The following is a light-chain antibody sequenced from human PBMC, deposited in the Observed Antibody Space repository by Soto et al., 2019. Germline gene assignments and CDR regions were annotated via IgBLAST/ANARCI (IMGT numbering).Light chain of an antibody. V-gene: IGKV3-15*01. CDR3: QQNNNWPRT. Sequence: EIVMTHSAATLSLCPVETATLSCRASQSVSSNLAWYQQKPGQAPRLLIYGASTRATGIPARFSGSGSGTAFTLTISSLQSEDFAVYYCQQNNNWPRTFGQGTKVDI. CDR2: GAS. J-gene: IGKJ1*01. CDR1: QSVSSN.